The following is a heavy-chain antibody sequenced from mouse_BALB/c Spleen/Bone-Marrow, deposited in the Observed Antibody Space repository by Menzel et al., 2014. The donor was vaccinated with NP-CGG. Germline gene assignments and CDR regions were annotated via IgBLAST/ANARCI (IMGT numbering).Heavy chain of an antibody. J-gene: IGHJ2*01. CDR1: GYTFSIYW. CDR3: TTLARNNFDY. CDR2: IHPGNSDT. V-gene: IGHV1-5*01. D-gene: IGHD5-1-1*01. Sequence: EVKLMESGTVLARPGAAVKMSCKASGYTFSIYWMHWVKQRPGQGLEWIGTIHPGNSDTTYNQKFKGKAKLTAVTSTSTAYMELSGLTDDDSAVYYSTTLARNNFDYWGQGTTLTVSS.